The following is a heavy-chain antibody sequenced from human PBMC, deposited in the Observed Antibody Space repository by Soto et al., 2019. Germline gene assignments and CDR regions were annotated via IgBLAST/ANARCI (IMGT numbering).Heavy chain of an antibody. J-gene: IGHJ4*01. CDR1: GGSISSRDFC. V-gene: IGHV4-31*03. CDR3: VRARKRATGRRESLDYFDS. CDR2: IYYSGNT. Sequence: SSETLSLTCTVSGGSISSRDFCWSWIRQHPGKGLEWIGYIYYSGNTDYTPSLKSRVTISVDTSKNQFSLKLNSVTAADTAVYFCVRARKRATGRRESLDYFDSWGQGTLVTVSS.